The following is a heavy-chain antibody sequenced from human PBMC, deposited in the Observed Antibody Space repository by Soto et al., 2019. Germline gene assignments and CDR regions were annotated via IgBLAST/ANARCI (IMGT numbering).Heavy chain of an antibody. V-gene: IGHV3-15*01. J-gene: IGHJ4*02. D-gene: IGHD6-13*01. CDR2: IKKTTDGGAT. CDR1: GFAFSHAW. CDR3: ATDQILCGTYSCNCH. Sequence: PGGSLRLSCAASGFAFSHAWMSWVRQAPGEGLEWVGRIKKTTDGGATDYAAPVKGRFTISRDDSKNTLYLQMNSLQMEDTAMYYCATDQILCGTYSCNCHWGRGTQVTVSS.